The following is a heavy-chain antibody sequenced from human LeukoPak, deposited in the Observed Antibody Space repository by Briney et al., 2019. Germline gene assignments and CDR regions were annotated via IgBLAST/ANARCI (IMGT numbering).Heavy chain of an antibody. D-gene: IGHD2/OR15-2a*01. V-gene: IGHV3-30*18. CDR2: ILYDGSNR. CDR3: AKARRCGAYFCFDY. J-gene: IGHJ4*02. CDR1: GFTFSTFG. Sequence: KPGGSLRLSCAASGFTFSTFGMHWVRQAPGKGLEWVAVILYDGSNRYYADSVKGRFTISRDNSRNTLYLQMNSLRAEDTAVYYCAKARRCGAYFCFDYWGQGTLVTVSS.